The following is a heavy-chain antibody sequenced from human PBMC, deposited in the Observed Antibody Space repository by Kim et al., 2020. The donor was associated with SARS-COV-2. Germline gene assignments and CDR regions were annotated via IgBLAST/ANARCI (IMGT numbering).Heavy chain of an antibody. CDR2: ISGSGGST. Sequence: GGSLRLSCAASGFTFSSYAMSWVRQAPGKGLEWVSAISGSGGSTYYADSVKCRFTISRDNSKNTLYLQMNSLRAEDTAVYYCAKDLPRSYDYCSMYVWGQGTTVTVSS. V-gene: IGHV3-23*01. CDR3: AKDLPRSYDYCSMYV. CDR1: GFTFSSYA. J-gene: IGHJ6*02.